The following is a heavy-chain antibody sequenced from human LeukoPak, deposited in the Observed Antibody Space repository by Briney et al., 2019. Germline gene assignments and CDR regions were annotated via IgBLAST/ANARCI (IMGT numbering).Heavy chain of an antibody. D-gene: IGHD2-2*01. CDR3: ARGGGVVVPAAMAPVSYYYYGMDV. V-gene: IGHV4-4*07. J-gene: IGHJ6*02. CDR2: IYTSGST. Sequence: SETLSLTCTVSGGSISSYYWSWIRQPAGKGLEWIGRIYTSGSTNYNPSLKSRVTMSVDTSKNQFSLKLSSVTAAGTAVYYCARGGGVVVPAAMAPVSYYYYGMDVWGQGTTVTVSS. CDR1: GGSISSYY.